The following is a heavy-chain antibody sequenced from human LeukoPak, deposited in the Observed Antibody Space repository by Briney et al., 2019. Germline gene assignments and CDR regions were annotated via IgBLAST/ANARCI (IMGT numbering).Heavy chain of an antibody. D-gene: IGHD3-3*01. Sequence: SETLSLTCTVSGGSISSYYWSWIRQPAGKGLEWIGRIYTSGSTNYNPSLKSRVTMSVDTSKNQFSLKLSSVAAADTAVYYCARDRLRFLEWLPNYYYYGMDVWGQGTTVTVSS. CDR2: IYTSGST. CDR1: GGSISSYY. J-gene: IGHJ6*02. V-gene: IGHV4-4*07. CDR3: ARDRLRFLEWLPNYYYYGMDV.